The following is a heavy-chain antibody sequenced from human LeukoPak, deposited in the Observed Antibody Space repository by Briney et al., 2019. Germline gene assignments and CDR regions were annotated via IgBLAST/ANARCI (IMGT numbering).Heavy chain of an antibody. Sequence: GGSLRLSCAASGFTFNTYAMSWVRQAPGKGLEWVSSISGGGDTTNYADSVKGRFTISRDNSKNTLYLQMNSLRAEDTARYYCAKAAIEQWLVKVDSFDSWGRGTLVSVSS. D-gene: IGHD6-19*01. CDR2: ISGGGDTT. V-gene: IGHV3-23*01. J-gene: IGHJ4*02. CDR3: AKAAIEQWLVKVDSFDS. CDR1: GFTFNTYA.